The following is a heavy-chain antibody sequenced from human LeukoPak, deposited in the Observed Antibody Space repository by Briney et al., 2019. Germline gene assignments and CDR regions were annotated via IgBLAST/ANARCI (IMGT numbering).Heavy chain of an antibody. CDR3: ARGAGVSHYYYYATDI. V-gene: IGHV3-66*02. CDR1: TFTVIDHY. Sequence: GGSLRLSCAASTFTVIDHYMTWVRQAPGRGLEWVAAIYPGGSTYYADSVKGRFTISRDKSKNTLYLQMNTLGAEETAVYYCARGAGVSHYYYYATDIWGQGTTVTVSS. CDR2: IYPGGST. J-gene: IGHJ6*02. D-gene: IGHD2-21*01.